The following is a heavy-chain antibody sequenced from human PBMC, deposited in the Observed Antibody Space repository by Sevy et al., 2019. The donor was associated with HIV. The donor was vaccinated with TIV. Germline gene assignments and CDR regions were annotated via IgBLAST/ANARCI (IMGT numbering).Heavy chain of an antibody. J-gene: IGHJ4*02. V-gene: IGHV4-59*07. CDR2: IYYSGST. D-gene: IGHD2-2*01. CDR3: ARGTYCSSTSCLAYDY. Sequence: SDTLSLTCTVSGGSISSYYWSWIRQPPGKGLEWIGYIYYSGSTNYNPSLKSRVTISVDTSKNQFSLKLSSVTAADTAVYYCARGTYCSSTSCLAYDYWGQGTLVTVSS. CDR1: GGSISSYY.